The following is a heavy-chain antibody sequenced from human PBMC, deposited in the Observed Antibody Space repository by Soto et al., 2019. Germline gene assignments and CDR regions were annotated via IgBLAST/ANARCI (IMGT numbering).Heavy chain of an antibody. CDR3: ARSKNYDILTGPHDAFDI. CDR2: INPNSGGT. CDR1: GYTFTGYY. Sequence: EASVKVSCKASGYTFTGYYMHWVRQAPGQGLEWMGWINPNSGGTNYAQKFQGWVTMTRDTSISTAYMELSRLRSDDTAVYYCARSKNYDILTGPHDAFDIWGQGTMVTVSS. V-gene: IGHV1-2*04. D-gene: IGHD3-9*01. J-gene: IGHJ3*02.